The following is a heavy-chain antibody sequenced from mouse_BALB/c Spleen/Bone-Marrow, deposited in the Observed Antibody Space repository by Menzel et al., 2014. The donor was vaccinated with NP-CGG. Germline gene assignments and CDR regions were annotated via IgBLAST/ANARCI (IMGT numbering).Heavy chain of an antibody. D-gene: IGHD3-1*01. V-gene: IGHV1-9*01. CDR1: GYTFSSYW. CDR3: ARWAFDAWFAY. CDR2: ILPGSGNT. J-gene: IGHJ3*01. Sequence: QVQLQQSGAELMKPGASVKVSCKATGYTFSSYWIEWVKQRPGHGLEWIGEILPGSGNTNYNEKFEGKATFTADTSSNTAYMQLSSLTSEDSAVYYCARWAFDAWFAYWGQGTLVTVSA.